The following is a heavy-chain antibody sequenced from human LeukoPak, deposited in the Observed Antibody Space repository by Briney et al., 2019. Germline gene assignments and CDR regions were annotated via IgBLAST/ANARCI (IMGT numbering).Heavy chain of an antibody. CDR1: GYTLTSYY. CDR3: AREPETDAFDI. J-gene: IGHJ3*02. V-gene: IGHV1-46*01. CDR2: INPSGGST. D-gene: IGHD2-2*01. Sequence: ASVKVSCKASGYTLTSYYMHWVRQAPGQGLEWMGIINPSGGSTSYAQKFQGRVTMTRDMSTSTVYMELSSLRSEDTAVYYCAREPETDAFDIWGQGTMVTVSS.